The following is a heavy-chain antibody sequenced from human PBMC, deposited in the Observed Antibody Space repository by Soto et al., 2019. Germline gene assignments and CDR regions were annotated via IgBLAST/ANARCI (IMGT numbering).Heavy chain of an antibody. CDR3: AIDLRIAARPYYYYMDV. CDR1: GFTFSSYA. D-gene: IGHD6-6*01. CDR2: ISGSGGST. V-gene: IGHV3-23*01. Sequence: GGSLRLSCAASGFTFSSYAMNWVRQAPGKGLEWVSAISGSGGSTYYADSVKGRFTFSRDNSKNTLYLQMNSLRAEDTAVYYCAIDLRIAARPYYYYMDVWGKGTTVTVSS. J-gene: IGHJ6*03.